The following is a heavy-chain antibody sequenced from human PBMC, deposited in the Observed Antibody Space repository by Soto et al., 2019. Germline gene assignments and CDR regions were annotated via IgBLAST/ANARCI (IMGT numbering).Heavy chain of an antibody. CDR3: AKDRVYSSSWYYFDY. CDR1: GFTFSSYA. J-gene: IGHJ4*02. Sequence: LRLSFAASGFTFSSYAMSWVRQAPGKGLEWVSAISGSGGSTYYADSVKGRFTISRDNSKNTLYLQMNSLRAEDTAVYYCAKDRVYSSSWYYFDYWGQGTLVTVSS. D-gene: IGHD6-13*01. V-gene: IGHV3-23*01. CDR2: ISGSGGST.